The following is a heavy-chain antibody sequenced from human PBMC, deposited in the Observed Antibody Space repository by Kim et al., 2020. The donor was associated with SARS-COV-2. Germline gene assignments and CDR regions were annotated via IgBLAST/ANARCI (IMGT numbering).Heavy chain of an antibody. J-gene: IGHJ3*02. CDR1: GGSISSSSYY. CDR2: IYYSGST. V-gene: IGHV4-39*01. D-gene: IGHD3-22*01. CDR3: ALGKYYYDSGGYSRGAFDI. Sequence: SETLSLTCTVSGGSISSSSYYWGWIRQPPGKGLEWIGSIYYSGSTYYNPSLKSRVTISVDTSKNQFSLKLSSVTAADTAVYYCALGKYYYDSGGYSRGAFDIWGQGTMVTVSS.